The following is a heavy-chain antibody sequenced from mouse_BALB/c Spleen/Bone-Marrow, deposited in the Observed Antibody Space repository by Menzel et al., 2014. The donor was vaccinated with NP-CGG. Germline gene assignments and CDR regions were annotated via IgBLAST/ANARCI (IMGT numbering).Heavy chain of an antibody. CDR2: ITIGGGGS. CDR1: GFTFSSYA. V-gene: IGHV5-12-2*01. CDR3: TRHGGGPDYFDH. J-gene: IGHJ2*01. Sequence: VQLKDSGGGLAQPGGSLRLSCAASGFTFSSYAMSWVRQTPEKRLEWVAYITIGGGGSYYPDTVKGRFAISRDNAENTLYLQMSSLKSEDTAIYYCTRHGGGPDYFDHWGQGTTLIVSS.